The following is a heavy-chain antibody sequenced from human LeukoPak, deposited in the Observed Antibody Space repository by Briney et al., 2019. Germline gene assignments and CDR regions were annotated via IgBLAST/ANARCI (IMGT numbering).Heavy chain of an antibody. CDR3: ARATYYDILTGYYPPYYYYGMDV. J-gene: IGHJ6*04. D-gene: IGHD3-9*01. CDR2: IIPIFGTA. CDR1: GGTFSSYA. Sequence: SVKVSCKASGGTFSSYAISWVRQAPGQGLEWMGGIIPIFGTANYAQKSQGRVTITADESTSTAYMELSSLRSEDTAVYYCARATYYDILTGYYPPYYYYGMDVWGKGTTVTVSS. V-gene: IGHV1-69*13.